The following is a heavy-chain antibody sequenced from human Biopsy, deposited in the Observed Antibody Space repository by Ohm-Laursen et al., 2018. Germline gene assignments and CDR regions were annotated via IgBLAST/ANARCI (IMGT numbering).Heavy chain of an antibody. CDR2: IFYGGIT. J-gene: IGHJ5*02. Sequence: SETLSLTCTVSGGSISSETNYWGWIRQPPGKGLEWIGSIFYGGITYYNPSLKSRVTISVGTSKNQFSLNLSSVTGADTAVYYCARHPTGFWFDPWGQGTLVTVSS. CDR3: ARHPTGFWFDP. CDR1: GGSISSETNY. V-gene: IGHV4-39*01.